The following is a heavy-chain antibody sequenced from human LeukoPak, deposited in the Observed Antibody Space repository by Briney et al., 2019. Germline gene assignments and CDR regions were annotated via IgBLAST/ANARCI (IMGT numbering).Heavy chain of an antibody. CDR1: GGTFSSYA. CDR2: INPNSGGT. J-gene: IGHJ5*02. D-gene: IGHD3-3*01. CDR3: ARVSPRITIFGVVPTTRTWFDP. V-gene: IGHV1-2*06. Sequence: GAPVTVSCTASGGTFSSYAISWVRQAPGQGLEWMGRINPNSGGTNYAQKFQGRVTMTRDTSISTAYMELSRLRSDDTAVYYCARVSPRITIFGVVPTTRTWFDPWGQGTLVTVSS.